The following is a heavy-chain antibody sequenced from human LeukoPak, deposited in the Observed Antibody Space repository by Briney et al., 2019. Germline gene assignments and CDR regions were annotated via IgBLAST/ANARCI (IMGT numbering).Heavy chain of an antibody. V-gene: IGHV3-23*01. J-gene: IGHJ4*02. CDR2: ISGSGGTT. D-gene: IGHD3-16*01. CDR3: ARAVGGYYFDY. Sequence: GGSLRLSCAASGFTFSSYAMSWVRQAPGKGLEWVSAISGSGGTTYYADSVKGRFTISRDNSKNTLYLQMNSLRAEDTAVYFCARAVGGYYFDYWGQGTLVTVSS. CDR1: GFTFSSYA.